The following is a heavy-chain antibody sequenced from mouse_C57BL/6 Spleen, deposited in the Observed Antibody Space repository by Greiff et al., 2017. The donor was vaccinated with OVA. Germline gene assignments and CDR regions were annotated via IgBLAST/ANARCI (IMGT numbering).Heavy chain of an antibody. V-gene: IGHV5-6*01. CDR3: ARGEDSYDGLYYAMDY. J-gene: IGHJ4*01. D-gene: IGHD2-3*01. CDR1: GFTFSSYG. Sequence: EVQGVESGGDLVKPGGSLKLSCAASGFTFSSYGMSWVRQTPDKRLEWVATISSGGSYTYYPDSVKGRFTISRDNAKNTLYLQMSSLKSEDTAMYDCARGEDSYDGLYYAMDYWGQGTSVTVSS. CDR2: ISSGGSYT.